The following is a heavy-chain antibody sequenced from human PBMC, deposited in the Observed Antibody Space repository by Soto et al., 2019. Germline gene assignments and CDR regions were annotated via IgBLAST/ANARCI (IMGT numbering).Heavy chain of an antibody. Sequence: GWSRILSCAASGFSFSSYIMYWVRQAPRKGLEWVSSISSSSSYIYSEDSVKGRFTIARDNAKNSLYLQMNSLRAEETAGYYCASHYQLQHNSDYWGQGTLVTVSS. J-gene: IGHJ4*02. CDR3: ASHYQLQHNSDY. CDR1: GFSFSSYI. D-gene: IGHD2-2*01. V-gene: IGHV3-21*01. CDR2: ISSSSSYI.